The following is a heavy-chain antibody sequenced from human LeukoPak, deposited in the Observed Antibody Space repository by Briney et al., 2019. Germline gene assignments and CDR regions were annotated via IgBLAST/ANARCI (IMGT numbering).Heavy chain of an antibody. Sequence: PSETLSLTCAVYGGSFSGYYWTWIRQPPGEGLEWIGEINDSGNTNYNPSLKCRVTISVDTSKNQFSLKLRSVTAADTAVYYCARVKGYSSTTRRRGWFDPWGQGTPVTVSA. CDR3: ARVKGYSSTTRRRGWFDP. D-gene: IGHD6-19*01. V-gene: IGHV4-34*01. CDR1: GGSFSGYY. CDR2: INDSGNT. J-gene: IGHJ5*02.